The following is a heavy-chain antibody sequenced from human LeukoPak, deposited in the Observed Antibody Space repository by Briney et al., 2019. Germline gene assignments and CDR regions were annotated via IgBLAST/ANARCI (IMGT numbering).Heavy chain of an antibody. Sequence: SETLSLTCTVSGGSISSYYWSWIRRPPGKGLEWIGYIYYSGSTNYNPSLKSRVTISVDTSKNQFSMKVTSVTAADTADCARPSGGTPLKRFDYWGQGTQVTVSS. D-gene: IGHD1-1*01. J-gene: IGHJ4*02. CDR3: ARPSGGTPLKRFDY. CDR1: GGSISSYY. CDR2: IYYSGST. V-gene: IGHV4-59*12.